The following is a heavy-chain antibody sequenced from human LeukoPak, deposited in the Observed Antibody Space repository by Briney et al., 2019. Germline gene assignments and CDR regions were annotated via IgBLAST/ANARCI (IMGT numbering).Heavy chain of an antibody. CDR2: IFYSGST. D-gene: IGHD6-13*01. J-gene: IGHJ5*02. CDR3: ARGPGSSWPGNWFDP. CDR1: GGSISTSNYY. V-gene: IGHV4-39*07. Sequence: PSETLSLTCTVSGGSISTSNYYWGWIRQPPGKGLEWIGNIFYSGSTYYSPSLRSRVTISLDTSKNQFSLKLSSVTAADTAVYYCARGPGSSWPGNWFDPWGQGTLVTVSS.